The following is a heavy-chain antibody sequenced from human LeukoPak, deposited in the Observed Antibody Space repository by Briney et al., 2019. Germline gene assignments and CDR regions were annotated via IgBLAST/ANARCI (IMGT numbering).Heavy chain of an antibody. CDR3: GRDDAGVKNYGIQY. CDR1: QSIVSSRY. V-gene: IGHV3-53*01. CDR2: IYDGDKT. Sequence: GSLRLSCSASQSIVSSRYMSWVRQAPGKGLEWVSIIYDGDKTYYADSVKGRFTISRDNFKNTLYLQMSNLRAEDTAVYFCGRDDAGVKNYGIQYWGLGTLVTVSS. D-gene: IGHD3-16*01. J-gene: IGHJ4*02.